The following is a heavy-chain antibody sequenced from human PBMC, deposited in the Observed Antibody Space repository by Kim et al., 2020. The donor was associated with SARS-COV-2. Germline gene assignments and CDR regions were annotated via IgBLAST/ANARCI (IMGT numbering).Heavy chain of an antibody. V-gene: IGHV1-2*06. D-gene: IGHD4-17*01. Sequence: ASVKVSCKASGYTFTAYYLHWVRQAPGQGLEWMGRIHPNSGDTIYAQRFQGRVTMTRDTSISTVYLELSGLTSDDTSVYYCARNYGDLDCWGQGTLVTVS. CDR1: GYTFTAYY. CDR3: ARNYGDLDC. CDR2: IHPNSGDT. J-gene: IGHJ4*02.